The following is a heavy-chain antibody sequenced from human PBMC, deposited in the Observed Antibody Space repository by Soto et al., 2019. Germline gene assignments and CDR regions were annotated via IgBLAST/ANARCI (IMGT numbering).Heavy chain of an antibody. CDR1: GFTVSSSR. CDR3: GREYTAWPLAYGLDV. CDR2: ISSRSDI. D-gene: IGHD2-2*02. J-gene: IGHJ6*02. V-gene: IGHV3-21*01. Sequence: GGSLTLSCVGPGFTVSSSRMNLVRQAPGKGLEWVSSISSRSDIYYADSVKGRFTISRDNAKNSVSLQMKSLRAEDTAVYYCGREYTAWPLAYGLDVWGQGTTVTVS.